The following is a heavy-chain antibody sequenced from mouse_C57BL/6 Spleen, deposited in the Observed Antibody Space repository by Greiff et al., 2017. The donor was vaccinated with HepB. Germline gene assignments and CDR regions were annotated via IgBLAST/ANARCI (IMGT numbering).Heavy chain of an antibody. V-gene: IGHV5-17*01. CDR3: ARLRRAYYFDY. D-gene: IGHD2-12*01. CDR2: ISSGSSTI. J-gene: IGHJ2*01. Sequence: DVHLVESGGGLVKPGGSLKLSCAASGFTFSDYGMHWVRQAPEKGLEWVAYISSGSSTIYYADTVKGRFTISRDNAKNTLFLQMTSLRSEDTAMYYCARLRRAYYFDYWGQGTTLTVSS. CDR1: GFTFSDYG.